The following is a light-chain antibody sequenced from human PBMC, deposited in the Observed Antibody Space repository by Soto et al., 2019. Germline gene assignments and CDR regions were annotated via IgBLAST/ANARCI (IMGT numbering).Light chain of an antibody. CDR1: QSLSSN. CDR2: GAS. Sequence: EIAMTQSPTTLSVSPGEGATLSCRASQSLSSNLAWYQQKHGQSPRLLMYGASTRASGIPARFSGSGSGTEFTLTISSLESEDFAVYYCQQYNYWPLYTFGQGTKLEIK. CDR3: QQYNYWPLYT. V-gene: IGKV3-15*01. J-gene: IGKJ2*01.